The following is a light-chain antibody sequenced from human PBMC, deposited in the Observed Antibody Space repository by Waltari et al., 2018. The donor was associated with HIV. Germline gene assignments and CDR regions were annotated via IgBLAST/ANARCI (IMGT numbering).Light chain of an antibody. CDR1: QSVGSQ. J-gene: IGKJ2*01. V-gene: IGKV3-15*01. Sequence: EIVMTQSPATLSVSPGERATLSCWASQSVGSQLAWYQRRPGQAPRLLIYDASTRATGIPARFSGSGSGTDFTLTISSLQSEDCAVYYCQQYSNWPPYTFGQGTKLEI. CDR3: QQYSNWPPYT. CDR2: DAS.